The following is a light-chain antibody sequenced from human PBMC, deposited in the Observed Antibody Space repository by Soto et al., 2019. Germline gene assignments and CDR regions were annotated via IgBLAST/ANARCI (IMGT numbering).Light chain of an antibody. CDR3: SSYGGRSNWV. V-gene: IGLV2-8*01. CDR1: SSDVGAYKF. Sequence: QSALTQPPSASGSPGQSVTISCTGTSSDVGAYKFVSWYQLHPGKAPKIMIYGVNVRPSGVPDRFSGSKSGNTASLTVSGIQVEDEAAYYCSSYGGRSNWVFGGVTKLTVL. J-gene: IGLJ3*02. CDR2: GVN.